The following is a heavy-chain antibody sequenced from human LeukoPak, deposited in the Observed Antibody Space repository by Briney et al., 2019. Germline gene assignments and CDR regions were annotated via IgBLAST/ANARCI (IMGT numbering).Heavy chain of an antibody. D-gene: IGHD3-22*01. CDR2: IIPILGIA. J-gene: IGHJ5*02. CDR1: GGTFSSYA. Sequence: VASVKVSCKASGGTFSSYAISWVRQAPGQGLEWMGRIIPILGIANYAQKFQGRVTITADKSTSTAYMELSSLRSEDTAVYYCAKGVASSGLYPWGQGTLVTVSS. V-gene: IGHV1-69*04. CDR3: AKGVASSGLYP.